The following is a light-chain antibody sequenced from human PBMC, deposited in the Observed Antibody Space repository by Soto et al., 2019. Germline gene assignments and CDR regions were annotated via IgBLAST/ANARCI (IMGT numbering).Light chain of an antibody. Sequence: QSVLTQPPSVYGAPGQRGTIACAGGSSSIGAGYDVHWYQQLPGTAPKLLIYGNFNRPSGVPDRFSGSKSGTSASLAITGLQAGDEDDYYCQSYDSSLSGVVFGGGTKLTVL. CDR1: SSSIGAGYD. CDR3: QSYDSSLSGVV. V-gene: IGLV1-40*01. J-gene: IGLJ2*01. CDR2: GNF.